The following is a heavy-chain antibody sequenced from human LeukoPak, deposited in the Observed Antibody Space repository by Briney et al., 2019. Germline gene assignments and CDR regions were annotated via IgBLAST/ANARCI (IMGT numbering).Heavy chain of an antibody. D-gene: IGHD5-18*01. CDR3: ARRSHSYGYYFDY. CDR2: IYYSGST. Sequence: PSETLSLTCTVSGGSISSSSYYWGWIRQPPGKGLEWIGSIYYSGSTYYNPSLKSRVTISVDRSKNQFSLKLSSVTAADTAVYYCARRSHSYGYYFDYWGQGTLVTVSS. CDR1: GGSISSSSYY. J-gene: IGHJ4*02. V-gene: IGHV4-39*07.